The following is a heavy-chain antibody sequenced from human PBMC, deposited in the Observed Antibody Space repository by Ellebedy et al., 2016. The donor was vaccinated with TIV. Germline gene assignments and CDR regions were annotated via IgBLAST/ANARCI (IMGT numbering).Heavy chain of an antibody. CDR3: ARPRREYRVGSSSYYYMDV. Sequence: GGSLRLSXAASGFTFSSYSMNWIRQAPGKGLEWVSYISTSSSTIYYADSVKGRFTISRDTAKNSLYLQMNSLRDDDTAVYYCARPRREYRVGSSSYYYMDVWGKGTTVTVSS. CDR1: GFTFSSYS. CDR2: ISTSSSTI. V-gene: IGHV3-48*02. D-gene: IGHD6-13*01. J-gene: IGHJ6*03.